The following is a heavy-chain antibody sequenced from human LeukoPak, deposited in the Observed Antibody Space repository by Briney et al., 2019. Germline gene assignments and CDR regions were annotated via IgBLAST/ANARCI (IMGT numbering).Heavy chain of an antibody. J-gene: IGHJ4*02. CDR2: ISGGGGTK. CDR3: AKDQEGYHRPIDY. Sequence: GGSLRLSCAASGFTFSSYSMNWVRQAPGKGLEWVSVISGGGGTKDYADSVKGRFSISRDNSKNTLFLQMNSLRAEDSAIYYCAKDQEGYHRPIDYWGQGTLVTVSS. V-gene: IGHV3-23*01. CDR1: GFTFSSYS. D-gene: IGHD5-24*01.